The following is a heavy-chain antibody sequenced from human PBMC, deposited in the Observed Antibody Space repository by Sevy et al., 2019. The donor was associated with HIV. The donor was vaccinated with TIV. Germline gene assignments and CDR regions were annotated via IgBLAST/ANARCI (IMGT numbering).Heavy chain of an antibody. J-gene: IGHJ3*02. Sequence: GGSLRLSCAASGFTFSSYEMNWVRQAPGKGLEWVSYISSSGSTIYYADSVKGRFTISRDNAKNSLYLQMNSLRAEDTAVYYCARQVVTAILGAFDIWGQWTMVTVSS. CDR1: GFTFSSYE. D-gene: IGHD2-21*02. CDR3: ARQVVTAILGAFDI. V-gene: IGHV3-48*03. CDR2: ISSSGSTI.